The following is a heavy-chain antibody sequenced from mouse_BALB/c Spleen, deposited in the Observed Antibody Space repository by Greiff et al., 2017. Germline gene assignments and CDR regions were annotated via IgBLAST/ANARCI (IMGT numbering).Heavy chain of an antibody. Sequence: EVQLQQSGTVLARPGASVKMSCKASGYTFTSYWMHWVKQRPGQGLEWIGAIYPGNSDTSYNQKFKGKAKLTAVTSTSTAYMELSSLTNEDSAVYYCTKQTVLNNYGPYFDYWGQGTTLTVAS. CDR2: IYPGNSDT. V-gene: IGHV1-5*01. CDR1: GYTFTSYW. CDR3: TKQTVLNNYGPYFDY. J-gene: IGHJ2*01. D-gene: IGHD1-1*02.